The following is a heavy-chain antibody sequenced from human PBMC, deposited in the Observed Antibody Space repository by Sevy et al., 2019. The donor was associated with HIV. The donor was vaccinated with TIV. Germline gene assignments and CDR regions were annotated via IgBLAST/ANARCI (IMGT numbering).Heavy chain of an antibody. J-gene: IGHJ5*02. CDR2: ISYDGSNK. Sequence: GGSLRLSCAASGFTFSSYGMHWVRQAPGKGLEWVAVISYDGSNKYYAHSVKGRFTISRDNSKNTLYLQMNSLRAEDTAVYYCAKAGDEGNWFDPWGQGTLVTVSS. CDR1: GFTFSSYG. CDR3: AKAGDEGNWFDP. D-gene: IGHD3-10*01. V-gene: IGHV3-30*18.